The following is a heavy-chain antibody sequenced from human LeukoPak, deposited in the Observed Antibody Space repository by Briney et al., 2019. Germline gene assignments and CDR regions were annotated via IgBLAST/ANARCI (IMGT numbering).Heavy chain of an antibody. V-gene: IGHV1-2*02. D-gene: IGHD3-22*01. J-gene: IGHJ4*02. CDR1: GYTFTGYY. CDR3: ARDPYYYDSSGPQPFDY. Sequence: ASVKVSCKASGYTFTGYYMHWVRQAPGQGLEWTGWINPNSGGTNYAQKFQGRVTMTRDTSISTAYMELSRLRSDDTAVYYCARDPYYYDSSGPQPFDYWGQGTLVTVSS. CDR2: INPNSGGT.